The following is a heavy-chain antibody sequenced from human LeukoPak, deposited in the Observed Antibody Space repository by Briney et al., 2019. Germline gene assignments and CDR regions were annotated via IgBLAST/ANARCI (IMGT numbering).Heavy chain of an antibody. CDR3: ARSYAHDY. Sequence: SETLSLTCAVYGGSFSGDDWSWIRQLPGKGLEWIGEINHSGSTNYNPSLKSRVTISVDTSKNQFSLKLSSVTAADTAVYYCARSYAHDYWGQGTLVTVSS. D-gene: IGHD2-2*01. CDR2: INHSGST. V-gene: IGHV4-34*01. J-gene: IGHJ4*02. CDR1: GGSFSGDD.